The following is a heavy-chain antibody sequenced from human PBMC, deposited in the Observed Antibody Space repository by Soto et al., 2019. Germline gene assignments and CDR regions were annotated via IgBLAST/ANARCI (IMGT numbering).Heavy chain of an antibody. V-gene: IGHV4-34*01. CDR2: INHSGST. Sequence: PSETLSLTCAVYGXSFSGYYWSWIRQPPGKGLEWIGEINHSGSTNYNPSLKSRVTISVDTSKNQFSLKLNSVTAADTAVYYCARAGGIAVEGEFDYWGQGTLVTVSS. CDR1: GXSFSGYY. D-gene: IGHD6-19*01. CDR3: ARAGGIAVEGEFDY. J-gene: IGHJ4*02.